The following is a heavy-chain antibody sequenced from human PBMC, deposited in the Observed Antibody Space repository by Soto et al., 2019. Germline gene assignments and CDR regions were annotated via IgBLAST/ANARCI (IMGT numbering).Heavy chain of an antibody. V-gene: IGHV1-3*01. CDR2: INAGNGNT. CDR1: GYTFTSYA. J-gene: IGHJ6*02. CDR3: ARDPRIIYYGGSGSYCTSYYYCGMDV. D-gene: IGHD3-10*01. Sequence: QVQLVQSGAEVKKPGASVKVSCKASGYTFTSYAMNWVRQAPGQRLEWMGWINAGNGNTKYSQKFQGRVTITTDTAAGTAYRELSSRRSEETAGYYCARDPRIIYYGGSGSYCTSYYYCGMDVWGQGTPVTVSS.